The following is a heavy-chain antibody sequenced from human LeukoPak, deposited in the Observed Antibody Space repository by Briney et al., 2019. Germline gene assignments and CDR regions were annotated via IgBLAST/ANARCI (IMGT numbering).Heavy chain of an antibody. CDR1: GGSFSGYY. V-gene: IGHV4-34*01. CDR2: INHSGST. Sequence: KPSETVSLNCAVYGGSFSGYYWSWIRQPPGKGLEWIGEINHSGSTSYNPSLKSRVTISVDTSKNQFSLKLSSVTAADTAVYYCAREDGSSSTFNAFDIWG. D-gene: IGHD6-6*01. J-gene: IGHJ3*02. CDR3: AREDGSSSTFNAFDI.